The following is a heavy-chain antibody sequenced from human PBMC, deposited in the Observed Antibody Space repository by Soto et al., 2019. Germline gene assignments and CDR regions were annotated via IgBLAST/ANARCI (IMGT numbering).Heavy chain of an antibody. CDR1: GGSISSYY. D-gene: IGHD2-2*01. CDR3: ATVGDIVVA. CDR2: IYYSGST. J-gene: IGHJ5*02. Sequence: QVQLQESGPGLVKPSENLSLTCTVSGGSISSYYWSWIRQPPGKGLEWIGYIYYSGSTNYNPSLKSRVTISVDTSKNQFSLKLSSVTAADTAVYYCATVGDIVVAWGQGTLVTVSS. V-gene: IGHV4-59*08.